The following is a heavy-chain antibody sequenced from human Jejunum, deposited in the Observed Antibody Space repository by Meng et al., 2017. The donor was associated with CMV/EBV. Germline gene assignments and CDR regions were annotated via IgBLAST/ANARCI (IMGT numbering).Heavy chain of an antibody. J-gene: IGHJ4*02. V-gene: IGHV4-61*01. Sequence: GGSVSSGSYYGSWIRQPPGKELEWIGYIYYSGGTNYNPSLKSRVTISIDTSKNQFSLKLSSVTAADTAVYYCARVSVGASYYFDYWGPGTLVTVSS. CDR2: IYYSGGT. D-gene: IGHD1-26*01. CDR3: ARVSVGASYYFDY. CDR1: GGSVSSGSYY.